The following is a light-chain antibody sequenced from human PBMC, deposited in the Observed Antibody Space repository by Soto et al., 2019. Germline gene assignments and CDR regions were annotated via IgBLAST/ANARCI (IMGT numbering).Light chain of an antibody. CDR3: QQYNNWPIT. CDR2: GAS. Sequence: EIVMTQSPATLSVSPGERATLSCRASQSVSHYLAWYQQKPAQAPRLLISGASTMATGVPARFSGSGSGTEFTLTISSLLSEDFAVYYCQQYNNWPITFGQGTRLEIK. CDR1: QSVSHY. V-gene: IGKV3-15*01. J-gene: IGKJ5*01.